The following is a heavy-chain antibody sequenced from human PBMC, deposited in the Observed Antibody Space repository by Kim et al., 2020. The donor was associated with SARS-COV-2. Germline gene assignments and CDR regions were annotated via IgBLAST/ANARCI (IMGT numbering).Heavy chain of an antibody. CDR3: ARDPRHYYGSESHGGSWFDP. Sequence: ASVKVSCKASGYTFTSYYMHWVRQAPGQGLEWMGIINPSGGSTSYAQKFQDRVTMTKDTSTSTVYMELSSLRSEDTAVYYCARDPRHYYGSESHGGSWFDPWGQGTLVTVSS. J-gene: IGHJ5*02. CDR2: INPSGGST. V-gene: IGHV1-46*01. D-gene: IGHD3-10*01. CDR1: GYTFTSYY.